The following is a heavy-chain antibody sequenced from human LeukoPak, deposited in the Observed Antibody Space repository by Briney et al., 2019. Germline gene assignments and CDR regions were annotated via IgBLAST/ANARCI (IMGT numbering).Heavy chain of an antibody. CDR3: ARGYDSTGYSLDYYHGMDV. Sequence: GGSLRLSCAASGSTFSSYAMHWVRQAPGKGLEWVAVISYDGSNKHYADSVKGRFTISRDYSKNTLYLQMNSLRAEDTAVYYCARGYDSTGYSLDYYHGMDVWGQGTTVTVSS. CDR1: GSTFSSYA. J-gene: IGHJ6*02. V-gene: IGHV3-30*04. CDR2: ISYDGSNK. D-gene: IGHD3-22*01.